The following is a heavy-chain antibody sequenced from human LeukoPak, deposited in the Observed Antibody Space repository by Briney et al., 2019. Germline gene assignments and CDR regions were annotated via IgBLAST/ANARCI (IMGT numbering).Heavy chain of an antibody. V-gene: IGHV4-34*01. J-gene: IGHJ4*02. CDR1: GGSFSGYY. Sequence: PSETLSLTCAVYGGSFSGYYWSWIRQPPGKGLEWIGEINHSGSTNYNPSLKSRVTKSVDTSKNQSSLKLSSVTAADTAVYYCAREDPTQLVSLWGQGTLVTVSS. D-gene: IGHD6-13*01. CDR3: AREDPTQLVSL. CDR2: INHSGST.